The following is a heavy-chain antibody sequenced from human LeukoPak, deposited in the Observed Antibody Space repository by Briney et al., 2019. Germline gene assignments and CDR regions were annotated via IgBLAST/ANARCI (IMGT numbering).Heavy chain of an antibody. V-gene: IGHV3-15*01. Sequence: NPGGSLRLSCAASGFTFSHAWMSWVRQAPGKGLEWVGRIRSKTDGETTDYAAPVKGRFTISRDDSKDTLYLQMNNLKTEDTAVYYCTTTVRGHVEPDYWGQGILVTVSS. CDR2: IRSKTDGETT. CDR3: TTTVRGHVEPDY. D-gene: IGHD5-12*01. CDR1: GFTFSHAW. J-gene: IGHJ4*02.